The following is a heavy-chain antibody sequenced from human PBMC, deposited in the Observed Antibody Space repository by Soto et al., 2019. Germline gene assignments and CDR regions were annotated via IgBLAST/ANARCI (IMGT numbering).Heavy chain of an antibody. V-gene: IGHV4-39*01. D-gene: IGHD3-10*01. CDR3: ARLGRFYYYFDY. CDR2: IYYSGST. CDR1: GGSISSSSYY. J-gene: IGHJ4*02. Sequence: QSQTLSLTCTVSGGSISSSSYYWGWIRQPPGKGLEWIGSIYYSGSTYYNPSLKSRVTISVDTSKNQFSLKLSSVTAADTAVYYCARLGRFYYYFDYWGQGTLVTVSS.